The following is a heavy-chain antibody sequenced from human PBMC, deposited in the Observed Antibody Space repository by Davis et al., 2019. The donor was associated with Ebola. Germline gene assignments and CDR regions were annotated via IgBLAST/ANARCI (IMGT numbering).Heavy chain of an antibody. D-gene: IGHD5-18*01. V-gene: IGHV4-30-2*01. CDR3: ARYVDTAMVFDY. CDR1: GRSISSGGYS. Sequence: TLSLTCAVSGRSISSGGYSWSWIRQPPGKGLEWIGYIYHSGSTYYNPSLKSRVTISVDRSKNQFSLKLSSVTAADTAVYYYARYVDTAMVFDYWGQGTLVTVSS. J-gene: IGHJ4*02. CDR2: IYHSGST.